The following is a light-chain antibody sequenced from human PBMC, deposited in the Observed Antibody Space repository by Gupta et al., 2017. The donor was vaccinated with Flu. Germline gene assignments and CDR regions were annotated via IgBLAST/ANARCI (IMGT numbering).Light chain of an antibody. Sequence: VTLGQPASISCRSSQSLVYSDGNIYLNWTQQRPGQSPRRLIYQGSLRESGVPDRFSGSGSVTDFTLKISRVEAEDLGVYYCRQGERWPWAFSQGTKVEIK. V-gene: IGKV2-30*01. CDR3: RQGERWPWA. CDR2: QGS. CDR1: QSLVYSDGNIY. J-gene: IGKJ1*01.